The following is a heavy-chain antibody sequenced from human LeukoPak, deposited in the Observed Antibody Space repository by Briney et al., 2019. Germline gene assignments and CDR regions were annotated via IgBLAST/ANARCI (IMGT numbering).Heavy chain of an antibody. Sequence: SETLSLTCSVSGDSISIYYWNWIRQPPGKGLEWIGYIDHTGSTNYNPSLNSRVTISRDTSTNHFSLKLSSVTAADTAVYYCARGSRIAADGDFDYWGQGTLVTVSS. CDR1: GDSISIYY. CDR3: ARGSRIAADGDFDY. CDR2: IDHTGST. J-gene: IGHJ4*02. D-gene: IGHD6-25*01. V-gene: IGHV4-59*12.